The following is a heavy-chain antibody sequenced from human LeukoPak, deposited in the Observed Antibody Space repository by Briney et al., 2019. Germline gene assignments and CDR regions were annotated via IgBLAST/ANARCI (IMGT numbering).Heavy chain of an antibody. Sequence: GGSLRLSCAASGFTFSSYSMNWVRQAPGKGLEWVSSITSSSSYIYYADSVKGRFTISRDNAKNSLYLQMNSLRADDTAVYYCARSVTMIAPPHFDYWGQGTLVTVSS. CDR2: ITSSSSYI. J-gene: IGHJ4*02. V-gene: IGHV3-21*04. CDR3: ARSVTMIAPPHFDY. D-gene: IGHD3-22*01. CDR1: GFTFSSYS.